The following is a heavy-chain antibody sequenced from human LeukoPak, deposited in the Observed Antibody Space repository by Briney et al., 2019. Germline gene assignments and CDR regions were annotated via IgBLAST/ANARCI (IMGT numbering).Heavy chain of an antibody. CDR3: ARGRLARIPYLDS. CDR1: GGSISSGSHF. D-gene: IGHD6-19*01. Sequence: PSETLSLTCSVFGGSISSGSHFWSWIRQLPGKGLEWLGYVDYSGTIYYNSSLESRLTLSVDTSNSQFSLDLRSMTAADTAVYYCARGRLARIPYLDSWGQGALVAVSS. CDR2: VDYSGTI. J-gene: IGHJ4*02. V-gene: IGHV4-31*03.